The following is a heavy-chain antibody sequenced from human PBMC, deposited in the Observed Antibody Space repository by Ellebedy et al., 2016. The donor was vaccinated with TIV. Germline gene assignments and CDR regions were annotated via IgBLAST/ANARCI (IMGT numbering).Heavy chain of an antibody. CDR2: ISGSGVVT. D-gene: IGHD6-19*01. J-gene: IGHJ4*02. V-gene: IGHV3-23*01. CDR1: GFTFSSSG. CDR3: AKHTDYSSGQYRDD. Sequence: GESLKISCAASGFTFSSSGMSWVRQAPGKGLEWFSAISGSGVVTYYADSVRGRFTISRDNSKNTLYVQMNSLRAEDTAVYYCAKHTDYSSGQYRDDWGQGTLVTVSS.